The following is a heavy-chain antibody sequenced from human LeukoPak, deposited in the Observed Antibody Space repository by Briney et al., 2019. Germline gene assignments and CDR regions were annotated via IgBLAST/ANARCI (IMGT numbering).Heavy chain of an antibody. CDR1: GDSVSSNIAA. CDR3: AREPGGAMRFDP. J-gene: IGHJ5*02. V-gene: IGHV6-1*01. Sequence: SQTLSLTCDIYGDSVSSNIAAWNWIRQSPSKGLEWLGRTNYSTRRYNEYAVSVKSRVTINRDTCKHQFSLGLTSMPPEDTAVYYCAREPGGAMRFDPWGQGTLVTVSS. CDR2: TNYSTRRYN. D-gene: IGHD3-10*01.